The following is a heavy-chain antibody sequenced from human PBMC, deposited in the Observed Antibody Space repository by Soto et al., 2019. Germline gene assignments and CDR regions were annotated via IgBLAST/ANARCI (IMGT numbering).Heavy chain of an antibody. CDR3: ARDSEDLTSNFDY. CDR2: ISSTTNYI. Sequence: GGSLRLSCAAAGVTFTMYSMNWGGQVPGKGLEWVSSISSTTNYIYYGDSMKGRFTISRDNAKNSLYLEMNSLRAEDTAVYYCARDSEDLTSNFDYWGQGTLVTVSS. V-gene: IGHV3-21*06. CDR1: GVTFTMYS. J-gene: IGHJ4*02.